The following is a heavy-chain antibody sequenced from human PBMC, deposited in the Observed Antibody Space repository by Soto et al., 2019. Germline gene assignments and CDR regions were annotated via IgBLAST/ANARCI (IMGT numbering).Heavy chain of an antibody. CDR1: GFIFSSYA. CDR2: ITGSSDYT. Sequence: GGSLRLSCEASGFIFSSYAMDWVRQAPGKGLQWVSSITGSSDYTSYIASVKGRFTISRDNSKNTLYLQMNSLRAEDTAVYFCAKEQTNGAHYALDYWSQGTLVTAPQ. D-gene: IGHD2-8*01. V-gene: IGHV3-23*01. CDR3: AKEQTNGAHYALDY. J-gene: IGHJ4*02.